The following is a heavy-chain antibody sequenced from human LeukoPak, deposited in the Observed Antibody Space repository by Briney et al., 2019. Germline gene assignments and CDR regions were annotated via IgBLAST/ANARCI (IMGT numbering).Heavy chain of an antibody. CDR2: FSSSGRYI. D-gene: IGHD5-18*01. Sequence: GGSLRLSCAASGFTLSSYTMNWVRQAPGKGLEWVSSFSSSGRYIYYVDSVKGRFTISRDNAKTSLYLQMNSLRAEDTAVYYCARDLSGVTGYTYGRGIDYWGQGTLVTVSS. CDR1: GFTLSSYT. V-gene: IGHV3-21*01. CDR3: ARDLSGVTGYTYGRGIDY. J-gene: IGHJ4*02.